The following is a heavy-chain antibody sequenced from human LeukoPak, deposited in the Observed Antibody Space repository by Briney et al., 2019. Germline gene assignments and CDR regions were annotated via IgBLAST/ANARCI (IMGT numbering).Heavy chain of an antibody. J-gene: IGHJ3*02. Sequence: GESLNISCTAPGYTFTNYWIGWVRQMPGKGLEWMGIIYPGDSDTRYSPSFQGQVTISADKSISTAYLQWSSLKASDTAMYYCARPNGYLAAFDIWGQGTMVTVSS. CDR1: GYTFTNYW. CDR2: IYPGDSDT. CDR3: ARPNGYLAAFDI. V-gene: IGHV5-51*01. D-gene: IGHD5-18*01.